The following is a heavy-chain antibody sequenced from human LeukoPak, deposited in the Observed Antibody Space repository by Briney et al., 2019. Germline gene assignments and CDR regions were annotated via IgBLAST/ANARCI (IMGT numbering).Heavy chain of an antibody. V-gene: IGHV4-61*10. CDR1: GGSISSGSYY. D-gene: IGHD2-8*02. CDR3: ARHLLVGDAGHFYYGMDV. CDR2: IYYSGTT. J-gene: IGHJ6*02. Sequence: SETLSLTCTVSGGSISSGSYYWSWIRQPAGKGLEWIGYIYYSGTTNYNPSLKSRVTISVDTSKNQFSLRLRSVTAADAAVYYCARHLLVGDAGHFYYGMDVWGQGTTVTVSS.